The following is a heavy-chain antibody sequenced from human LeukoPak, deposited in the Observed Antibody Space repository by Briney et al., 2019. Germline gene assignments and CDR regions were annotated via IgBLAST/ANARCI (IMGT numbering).Heavy chain of an antibody. CDR1: GGSISSYY. Sequence: SETLSLTCTVSGGSISSYYWSWIRQPPGKGLEWIGYIYYSGSTNYKPSLKSRVTISVDTSKNQFSLKLSSVTAADTAVYYCARLTDQYYYDSSGFYFDYWGQGTLVTVSS. CDR3: ARLTDQYYYDSSGFYFDY. J-gene: IGHJ4*02. V-gene: IGHV4-59*01. D-gene: IGHD3-22*01. CDR2: IYYSGST.